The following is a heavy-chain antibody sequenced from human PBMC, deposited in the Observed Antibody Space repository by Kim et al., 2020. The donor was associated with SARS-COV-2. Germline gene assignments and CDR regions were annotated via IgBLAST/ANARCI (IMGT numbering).Heavy chain of an antibody. Sequence: ASVKVSCKASGYTFTSYAMHWVRQAPGQRLEWMGWINAGNGNTKYSQKFQGRVTITRDTSASTAYMELSSLRSEDTAVYYCARDAYYYDSSGYFNWFDPWGQGTLVTVSS. D-gene: IGHD3-22*01. CDR3: ARDAYYYDSSGYFNWFDP. CDR2: INAGNGNT. CDR1: GYTFTSYA. J-gene: IGHJ5*02. V-gene: IGHV1-3*01.